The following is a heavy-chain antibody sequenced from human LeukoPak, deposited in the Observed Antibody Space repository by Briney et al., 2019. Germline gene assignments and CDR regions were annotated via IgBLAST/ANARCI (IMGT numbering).Heavy chain of an antibody. D-gene: IGHD2-21*02. CDR2: IHTSGTT. V-gene: IGHV4-4*07. J-gene: IGHJ4*02. Sequence: PSETLSLTCTVSGGSINSYYWSWIRQPAGKGLEWIGRIHTSGTTNYNPSLKSRVTMSVDTSKSQFSLKLTSVTAADTAVYYCARGPYCGGACYFDYWGQGTLVTVSS. CDR3: ARGPYCGGACYFDY. CDR1: GGSINSYY.